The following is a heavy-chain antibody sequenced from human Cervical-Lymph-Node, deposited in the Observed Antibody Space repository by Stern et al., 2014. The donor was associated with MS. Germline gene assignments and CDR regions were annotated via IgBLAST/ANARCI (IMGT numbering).Heavy chain of an antibody. J-gene: IGHJ2*01. CDR1: GYTLTELS. CDR3: AGMVRDDWYFDL. CDR2: FDPEDGET. D-gene: IGHD3-10*01. V-gene: IGHV1-24*01. Sequence: VQLVQSGAEVKKPGASVKVSCKVSGYTLTELSMHWVRQAPGKGLEWMVGFDPEDGETIYAQKFQSRVTMTEDTSTDTAYMKLSSLRSEDTAVYYCAGMVRDDWYFDLWGRGTLVTVSS.